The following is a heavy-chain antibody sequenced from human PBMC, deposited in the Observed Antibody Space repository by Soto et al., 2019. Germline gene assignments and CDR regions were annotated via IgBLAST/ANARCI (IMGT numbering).Heavy chain of an antibody. CDR3: ARDLTRALTMVRGPKSGFDY. D-gene: IGHD3-10*01. J-gene: IGHJ4*02. CDR1: GGTFSSYA. CDR2: IIPIFGTA. V-gene: IGHV1-69*01. Sequence: QVQLVQSGAEVKKPGSSVKVSCKASGGTFSSYAISWVRQAPGQGLEWMGGIIPIFGTANYAQKFQGRVTITADESTSTDYMELSSLRSEDTAVYYCARDLTRALTMVRGPKSGFDYWGQGTLVTVSS.